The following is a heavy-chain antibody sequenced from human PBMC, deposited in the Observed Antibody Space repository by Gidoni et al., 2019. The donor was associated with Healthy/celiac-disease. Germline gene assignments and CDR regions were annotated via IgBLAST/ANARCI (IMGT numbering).Heavy chain of an antibody. CDR2: FDPEDGET. V-gene: IGHV1-24*01. J-gene: IGHJ3*02. CDR3: ATDQEYYYDSSGYLDAFDI. Sequence: QVQLVQSGAEVKKPGASVKVSCKVSGYTLTELSMHWVRQAPGKGLEWMGGFDPEDGETIYAQKFQGRVTMTEDTSTDTAYMELSSLRSEDTAVYYCATDQEYYYDSSGYLDAFDIWGQGTMVTVSS. CDR1: GYTLTELS. D-gene: IGHD3-22*01.